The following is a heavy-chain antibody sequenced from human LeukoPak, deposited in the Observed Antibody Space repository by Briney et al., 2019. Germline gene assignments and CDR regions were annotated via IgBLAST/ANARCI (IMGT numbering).Heavy chain of an antibody. Sequence: GRSLRLSCAASGFTFSNYAMHWVRRAPGKGLEWVALISHDGSNKYYADSVKGRFTISRDNSKNTLYLQMNSFRAEDTAVYYCASEDYDSSGYYSFFDYWGQGTLVTVSS. CDR1: GFTFSNYA. CDR3: ASEDYDSSGYYSFFDY. CDR2: ISHDGSNK. J-gene: IGHJ4*02. V-gene: IGHV3-30-3*01. D-gene: IGHD3-22*01.